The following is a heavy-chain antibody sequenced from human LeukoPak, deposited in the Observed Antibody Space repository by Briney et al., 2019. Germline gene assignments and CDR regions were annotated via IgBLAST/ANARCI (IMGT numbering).Heavy chain of an antibody. CDR2: IYYSGST. CDR3: ARRHCSGGSCYVDN. Sequence: SETLSLTCSVSGGSISGSYWTWIRQPPGKGLEWIGYIYYSGSTNYNPSLKSRVTISVDTSKNQFSLKLSSVTAADTAVYYCARRHCSGGSCYVDNWGQGTLVTVSS. D-gene: IGHD2-15*01. CDR1: GGSISGSY. V-gene: IGHV4-59*01. J-gene: IGHJ4*02.